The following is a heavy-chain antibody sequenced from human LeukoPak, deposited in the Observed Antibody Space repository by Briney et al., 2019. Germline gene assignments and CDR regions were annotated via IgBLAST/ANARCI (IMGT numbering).Heavy chain of an antibody. CDR3: ASRVVIACVDYCQH. V-gene: IGHV3-21*01. CDR2: ISSSSSYI. D-gene: IGHD2-15*01. J-gene: IGHJ1*01. Sequence: GGSLRLSCAASGFTFSSYSMNWVRQAPGKGMEWVSSISSSSSYIYYADSVKGRFTISRDNAKKSTYLQMNGLRAEDTAVYYCASRVVIACVDYCQHGGQGTGVTVSS. CDR1: GFTFSSYS.